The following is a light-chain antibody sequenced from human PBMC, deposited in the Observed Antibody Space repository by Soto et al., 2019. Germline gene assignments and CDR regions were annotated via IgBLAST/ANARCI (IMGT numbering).Light chain of an antibody. CDR3: QQSYSTPRT. CDR1: QSISSY. Sequence: DIQMTQSPSSLSASVGDRVTITCRASQSISSYLNWYQQKPGKAPKLLIYAASSLQSGVPSRFSGGGSGTDFTLTISSLQHEEFATYYCQQSYSTPRTFGQGTKVEIK. V-gene: IGKV1-39*01. J-gene: IGKJ1*01. CDR2: AAS.